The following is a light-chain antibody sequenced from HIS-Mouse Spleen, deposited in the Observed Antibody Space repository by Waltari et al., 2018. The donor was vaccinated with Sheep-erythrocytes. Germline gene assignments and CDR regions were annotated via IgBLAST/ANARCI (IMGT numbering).Light chain of an antibody. V-gene: IGLV2-11*01. CDR1: SSDVGGYNY. Sequence: HSALTQPRSVSGSPGQAVTISCTGTSSDVGGYNYVPWYQQHPGKAPKLMIYDVSKRPSGVPDRFSGSKSGNTASLTISGLQAEDEADYYCCSYAGSYNYVFGTGTKVTVL. J-gene: IGLJ1*01. CDR3: CSYAGSYNYV. CDR2: DVS.